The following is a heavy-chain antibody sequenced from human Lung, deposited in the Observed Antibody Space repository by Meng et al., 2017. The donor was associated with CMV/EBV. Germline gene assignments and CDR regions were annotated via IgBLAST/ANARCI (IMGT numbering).Heavy chain of an antibody. CDR3: ARGRMGWYSGVKAGSNLPFDY. D-gene: IGHD2-21*01. CDR2: INHSGST. J-gene: IGHJ4*02. CDR1: GGSFSGYY. Sequence: SXTLSLXCTVYGGSFSGYYWSWIRQPPGKGLEWIGEINHSGSTNYNPSLKSRVTISVDTSKNQFSLKLSSVTAADTAVYYCARGRMGWYSGVKAGSNLPFDYWXQGTLVTVSS. V-gene: IGHV4-34*01.